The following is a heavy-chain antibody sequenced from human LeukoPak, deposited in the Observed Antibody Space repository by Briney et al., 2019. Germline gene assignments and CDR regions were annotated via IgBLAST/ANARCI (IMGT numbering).Heavy chain of an antibody. J-gene: IGHJ3*02. CDR1: GFTFSSYS. Sequence: PGGSLRLSCAASGFTFSSYSMNWFRQAPGKGLEWVSYISSSSSTIYYADSVKGRFTISRDNAKNSLYLQMNSLRAEDTAVYYCARDTLELLSDAFDIWGQGTMVTVSS. CDR2: ISSSSSTI. V-gene: IGHV3-48*01. CDR3: ARDTLELLSDAFDI. D-gene: IGHD1-7*01.